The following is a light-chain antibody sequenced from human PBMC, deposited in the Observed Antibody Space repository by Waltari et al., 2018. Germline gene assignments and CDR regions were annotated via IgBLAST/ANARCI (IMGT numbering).Light chain of an antibody. CDR2: DAA. V-gene: IGKV3-11*01. CDR1: ESVDGH. CDR3: QQNLKWPVS. J-gene: IGKJ4*01. Sequence: IVLKQSPATLSLSPGERDNLSCRASESVDGHLAWYQQKSGQPPRLLIYDAANRATDIPARFSGSGSGTDFSLTISSLEPEDFATYYCQQNLKWPVSFGGGTKVEIK.